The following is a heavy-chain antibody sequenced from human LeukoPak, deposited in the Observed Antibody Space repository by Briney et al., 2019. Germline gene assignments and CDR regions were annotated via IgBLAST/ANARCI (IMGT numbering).Heavy chain of an antibody. CDR3: ASEYRSSWSYYFDY. V-gene: IGHV3-74*01. J-gene: IGHJ4*02. CDR1: GFTFSSYW. CDR2: IKSDGSIT. D-gene: IGHD6-13*01. Sequence: GGSLRLSCAASGFTFSSYWMHWVRQAPGKGLVWVSRIKSDGSITTYTDSVKGRFTISRDNAKNTVSLQMNSLRAEDTAVYFCASEYRSSWSYYFDYWGQGALVTASS.